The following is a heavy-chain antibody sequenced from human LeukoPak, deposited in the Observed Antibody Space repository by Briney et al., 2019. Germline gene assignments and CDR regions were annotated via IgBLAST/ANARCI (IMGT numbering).Heavy chain of an antibody. V-gene: IGHV4-59*01. CDR3: ARVWFAVPLAFDI. J-gene: IGHJ3*02. CDR2: IYYSGST. CDR1: GGSISSYY. Sequence: PSETLSLTCTVSGGSISSYYWSWIRQPPGKGLEWMGYIYYSGSTNYNPSLKSRVTISVDTSKNQFSLKLSAVTAADTAVYYCARVWFAVPLAFDIWGKGTMVTVSS. D-gene: IGHD3-10*01.